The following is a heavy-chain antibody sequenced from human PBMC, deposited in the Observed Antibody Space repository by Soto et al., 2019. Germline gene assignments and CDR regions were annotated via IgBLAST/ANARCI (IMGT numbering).Heavy chain of an antibody. Sequence: EEQLLESGGGLVQPGGSVRLSCAASGFTFSSLAMTWVGQAPGEGLEWVSTINAGGDATWYADSVKGRFTISRDNSKDTVSLQMDSLRVEDTALYYCAKDGSSVTYYHYMDVWAKGTTVTVSS. CDR2: INAGGDAT. CDR3: AKDGSSVTYYHYMDV. J-gene: IGHJ6*03. V-gene: IGHV3-23*01. D-gene: IGHD3-10*01. CDR1: GFTFSSLA.